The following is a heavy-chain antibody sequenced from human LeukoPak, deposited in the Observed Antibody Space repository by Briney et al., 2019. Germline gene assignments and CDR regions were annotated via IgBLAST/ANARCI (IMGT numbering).Heavy chain of an antibody. D-gene: IGHD3/OR15-3a*01. CDR3: AEDRDWAFDY. Sequence: GGSLRLTCAASGFTFTNFGMHWVCQGPGKGLEWVAFINYLGSTRFYADSVKGRFTVSRDDSMSTLYLQMNSLRPEDMAVYYCAEDRDWAFDYWGQGTLVTVSS. CDR1: GFTFTNFG. V-gene: IGHV3-30*02. CDR2: INYLGSTR. J-gene: IGHJ4*02.